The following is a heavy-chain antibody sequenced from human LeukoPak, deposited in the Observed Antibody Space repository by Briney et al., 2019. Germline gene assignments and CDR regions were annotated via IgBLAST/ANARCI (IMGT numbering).Heavy chain of an antibody. D-gene: IGHD3-3*01. Sequence: PGGSLRLSCAASGFTFSSYAMSWVRQAPGKGLEWVPAISGSGGSTYYADSVKGRFTISRHNSKNTLYLQMNSLRAEDTAVYYCARILYDFWSGYSFDYWGQGTLVTVSS. J-gene: IGHJ4*02. V-gene: IGHV3-23*01. CDR3: ARILYDFWSGYSFDY. CDR2: ISGSGGST. CDR1: GFTFSSYA.